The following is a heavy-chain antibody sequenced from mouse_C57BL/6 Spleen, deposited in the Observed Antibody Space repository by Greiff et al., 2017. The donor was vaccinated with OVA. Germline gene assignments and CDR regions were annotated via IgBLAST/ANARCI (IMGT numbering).Heavy chain of an antibody. CDR2: INPSSGYT. Sequence: QLQQSGAELARPGASVKMSCKASGYTFTSYTMHWVKQRPGQGLEWIGYINPSSGYTKYNQKFKDKATLTADKSSSTAYMQLSSLTSEDSAVYYCARGERTGWYFDVWGTGTTVTVSS. J-gene: IGHJ1*03. V-gene: IGHV1-4*01. D-gene: IGHD4-1*01. CDR3: ARGERTGWYFDV. CDR1: GYTFTSYT.